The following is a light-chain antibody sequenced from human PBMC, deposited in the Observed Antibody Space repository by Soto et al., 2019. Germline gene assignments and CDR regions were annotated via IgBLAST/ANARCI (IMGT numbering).Light chain of an antibody. Sequence: EIVLTQSPATLSLSPCERATLSCRASQSVSSYLAWYQQKPGQAPRLLIYDASNRATGIPARFSGSGSGTDFTLTISGLEPEDFAVYYCQQRSIFGQGTKLEIK. CDR2: DAS. CDR3: QQRSI. J-gene: IGKJ2*01. V-gene: IGKV3-11*01. CDR1: QSVSSY.